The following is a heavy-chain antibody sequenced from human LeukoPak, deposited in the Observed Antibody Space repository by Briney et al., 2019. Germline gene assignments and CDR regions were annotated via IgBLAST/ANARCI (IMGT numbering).Heavy chain of an antibody. V-gene: IGHV4-39*01. CDR3: ARHRAFYDFWSAYDY. Sequence: SETLSLTCTVSGGSISSSSYYWGWIRQPPGKGLEWIGSMYYSGSTYYNPSLKSRVTISVDTPKNQLSLKLSSVTAADTAVYYCARHRAFYDFWSAYDYWGQGTLVTVSS. CDR1: GGSISSSSYY. CDR2: MYYSGST. D-gene: IGHD3-3*01. J-gene: IGHJ4*02.